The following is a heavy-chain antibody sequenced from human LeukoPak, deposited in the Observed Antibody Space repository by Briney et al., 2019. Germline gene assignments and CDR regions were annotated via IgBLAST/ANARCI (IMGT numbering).Heavy chain of an antibody. D-gene: IGHD3-22*01. J-gene: IGHJ4*02. CDR2: IYYSGST. CDR1: GGSISSYY. Sequence: PSETLSLTCTVSGGSISSYYWSWIRQPPGKGLEWIGYIYYSGSTNYNPSLKSRVTISVDTSKNQFSLKLSSVTAADTAVYYCARHKKAVVDFDYWGQGTLVTVSS. CDR3: ARHKKAVVDFDY. V-gene: IGHV4-59*08.